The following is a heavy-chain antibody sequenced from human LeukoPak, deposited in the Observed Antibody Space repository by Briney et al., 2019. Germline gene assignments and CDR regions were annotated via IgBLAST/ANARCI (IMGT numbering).Heavy chain of an antibody. J-gene: IGHJ6*02. CDR3: ARDESGRKYGMDV. D-gene: IGHD3-3*01. CDR2: INPYSGGT. Sequence: ASVKVSCKAPGYTFSDYYMHWVRQAPGQGLEWMGWINPYSGGTNYAQKFQGRVTMTRDTSITTAYMELSRLRSDDAAVYYCARDESGRKYGMDVWGRGTTVTVSS. V-gene: IGHV1-2*02. CDR1: GYTFSDYY.